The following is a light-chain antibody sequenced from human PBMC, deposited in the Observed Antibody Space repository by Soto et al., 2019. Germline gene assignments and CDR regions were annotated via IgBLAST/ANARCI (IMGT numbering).Light chain of an antibody. Sequence: QSVLTQPPSVSGAPGHRVTISFTWSSSNIGEDYAVHCYQHLPGTAPKLILTGDTSRPSGVPDRFSGSKSGASSSLAITDLKAEDEADYYCQSYDSRMSGSVFGTGTKVTVL. J-gene: IGLJ1*01. CDR1: SSNIGEDYA. CDR2: GDT. V-gene: IGLV1-40*01. CDR3: QSYDSRMSGSV.